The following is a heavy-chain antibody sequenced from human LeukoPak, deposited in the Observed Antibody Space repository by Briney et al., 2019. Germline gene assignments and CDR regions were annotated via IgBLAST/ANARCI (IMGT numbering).Heavy chain of an antibody. V-gene: IGHV4-34*01. Sequence: SETLSLTCAVYGGSFSGYYWSWIRQPPGKGLEWIGEINHSGSTNYNPSLKSRVTISVDTSKNQFSLKLSSVTAADTAVYYCARERKRYCSGGSCYVENYYYYYYMDVWGKGTTVTVSS. CDR3: ARERKRYCSGGSCYVENYYYYYYMDV. CDR1: GGSFSGYY. CDR2: INHSGST. D-gene: IGHD2-15*01. J-gene: IGHJ6*03.